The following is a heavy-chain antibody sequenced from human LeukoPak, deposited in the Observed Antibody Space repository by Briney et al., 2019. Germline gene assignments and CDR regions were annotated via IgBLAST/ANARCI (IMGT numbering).Heavy chain of an antibody. D-gene: IGHD6-19*01. Sequence: GGSLRLSCAASGFTFSNYAMTWVGQGPGKGLEWVSGISGSGDTTYYADSEKGRFTTSRDNFRNTLYLQMNSLTVADTAVYFCARESFKAVAGYLDYWGQGILVTVSS. J-gene: IGHJ4*02. CDR1: GFTFSNYA. V-gene: IGHV3-23*01. CDR2: ISGSGDTT. CDR3: ARESFKAVAGYLDY.